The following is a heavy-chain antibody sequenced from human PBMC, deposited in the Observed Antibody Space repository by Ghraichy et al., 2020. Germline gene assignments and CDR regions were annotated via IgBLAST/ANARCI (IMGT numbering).Heavy chain of an antibody. CDR3: AHSYYLNPFQH. J-gene: IGHJ1*01. V-gene: IGHV2-5*02. CDR1: GFSLRTSGVS. Sequence: SGPTLVKPTQTLTLTCTFSGFSLRTSGVSVGWIRQPPGKALECLAVIYWDDDKRYSPSLKSRLTITKDTSKNQVVLTMTNMDPVDTATYYCAHSYYLNPFQHWGQGTLVTVSS. CDR2: IYWDDDK. D-gene: IGHD3-10*01.